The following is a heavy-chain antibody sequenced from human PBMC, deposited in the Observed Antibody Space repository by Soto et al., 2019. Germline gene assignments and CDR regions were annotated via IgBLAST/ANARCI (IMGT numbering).Heavy chain of an antibody. CDR3: VKEDSSWWYYYYGMDV. D-gene: IGHD6-13*01. CDR1: GFTFSSYA. V-gene: IGHV3-64D*08. Sequence: GGSLRLSCSASGFTFSSYAMHWVRQAPGKGLEYVSAISSNGGSTYYADSVKGRFTISRDNSKNTLYLQMSSLRAEDTAVYYCVKEDSSWWYYYYGMDVWGQGTTVTVPS. J-gene: IGHJ6*02. CDR2: ISSNGGST.